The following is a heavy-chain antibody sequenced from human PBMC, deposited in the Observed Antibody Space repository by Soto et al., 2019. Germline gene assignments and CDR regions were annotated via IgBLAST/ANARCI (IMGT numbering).Heavy chain of an antibody. V-gene: IGHV3-48*01. CDR2: ISSSSSTI. J-gene: IGHJ4*02. CDR1: GFTFSSYS. CDR3: ARDHSRSWAVVVVAATPDY. Sequence: EVQLVESGGGLVQPGGSLRLSCAASGFTFSSYSMNWVRQAPGKGLEWVSYISSSSSTIYYADSVKGRFTISRDNAKNSLYLQMNGLRAEDTAVYYCARDHSRSWAVVVVAATPDYWGQGTLVTVSS. D-gene: IGHD2-15*01.